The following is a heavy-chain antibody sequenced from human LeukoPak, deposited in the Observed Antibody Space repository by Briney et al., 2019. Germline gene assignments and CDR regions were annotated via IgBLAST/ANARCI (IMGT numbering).Heavy chain of an antibody. D-gene: IGHD6-19*01. CDR2: ISGSGGST. Sequence: PGGSLRLSCAASGFTFSSYAMSWVRQAPGKGLEWVSAISGSGGSTYYADSMKGRFTISRDNSKNTLYLQMNSLRAEDTAVYYCAKAPFSAVAGNFDYWGQGTLVTVSS. V-gene: IGHV3-23*01. CDR1: GFTFSSYA. CDR3: AKAPFSAVAGNFDY. J-gene: IGHJ4*02.